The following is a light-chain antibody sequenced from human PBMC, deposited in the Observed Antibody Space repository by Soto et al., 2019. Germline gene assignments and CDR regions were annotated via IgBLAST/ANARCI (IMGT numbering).Light chain of an antibody. CDR2: GAS. CDR3: QQYGSSGT. J-gene: IGKJ1*01. CDR1: QSVRST. V-gene: IGKV3-15*01. Sequence: EIVMTQSPATLSVSPGERATLSCRASQSVRSTLAWYQQKPGQAPRLLIYGASTRATDIPARFSASGSGTEFTLTISRLEPEDFAVYYCQQYGSSGTFGQGTKVDIK.